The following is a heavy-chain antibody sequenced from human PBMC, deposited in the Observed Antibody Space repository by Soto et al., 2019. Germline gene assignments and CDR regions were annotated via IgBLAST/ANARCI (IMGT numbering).Heavy chain of an antibody. J-gene: IGHJ6*02. Sequence: QVQLVQSGAEVKKPGASVTVSCKASGYTFTTYGVSWVRQAPGQGLEWLGWINGYNGNAKYAENLQGRVTMTTDTSTSTAYMELRSLRSDDTAVCYCARMGDVPYYYYGMDVWGQGTTVTVSS. D-gene: IGHD3-16*01. CDR2: INGYNGNA. V-gene: IGHV1-18*01. CDR1: GYTFTTYG. CDR3: ARMGDVPYYYYGMDV.